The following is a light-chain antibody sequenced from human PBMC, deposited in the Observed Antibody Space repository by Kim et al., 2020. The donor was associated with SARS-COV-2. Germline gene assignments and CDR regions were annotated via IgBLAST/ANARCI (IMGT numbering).Light chain of an antibody. V-gene: IGKV3-20*01. J-gene: IGKJ1*01. Sequence: EIVLTQSPGTLSLSPGERATLSCRASQTVSSSHLGWYQQKRGQPPRLLIYGTSSRATGIPDRFSGSGSGTDFTLTISGLEPEDFAVYYCQQYGSSPRSFGQGTKVEIK. CDR1: QTVSSSH. CDR2: GTS. CDR3: QQYGSSPRS.